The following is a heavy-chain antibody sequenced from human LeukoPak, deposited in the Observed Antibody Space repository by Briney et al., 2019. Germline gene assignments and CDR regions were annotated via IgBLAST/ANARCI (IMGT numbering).Heavy chain of an antibody. Sequence: SETLSLTCTVSGGSISGYYWSWIRQPPGKGLEWIGEINHSGSTNYNPSLKSRVTISVDKSKNQFSLKLSSATAADTAVYYCAGSGYYCFDYWGQGILVTVSS. CDR2: INHSGST. V-gene: IGHV4-34*01. D-gene: IGHD2-8*01. CDR1: GGSISGYY. J-gene: IGHJ4*02. CDR3: AGSGYYCFDY.